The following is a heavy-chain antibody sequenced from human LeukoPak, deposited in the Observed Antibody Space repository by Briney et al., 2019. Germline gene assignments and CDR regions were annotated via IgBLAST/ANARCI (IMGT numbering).Heavy chain of an antibody. CDR2: MYHSGDT. V-gene: IGHV4-38-2*02. Sequence: SETLSLTCTVSGYSVSSGYYWGWIRQPPGKGLEWIGSMYHSGDTYYNPSLKSRVTVSVDTSKNQLSLKLSSVTAADTAVYYCARGVDYYGVWGQGTLVTVSS. CDR1: GYSVSSGYY. J-gene: IGHJ4*02. CDR3: ARGVDYYGV. D-gene: IGHD3-10*01.